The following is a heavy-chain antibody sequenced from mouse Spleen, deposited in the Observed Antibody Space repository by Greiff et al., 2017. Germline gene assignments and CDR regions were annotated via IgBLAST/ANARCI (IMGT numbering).Heavy chain of an antibody. Sequence: VQLQQPGAELVKPGASVKLSCKASGYTFTSYWMQWVKQRPGQGLEWIGEIDPSDSYTNYNQKFKGKATLTVDTSSSTAYMQLSSLTSEDSAVYYCARWGSSYFDYWGQGTTLTVSS. CDR3: ARWGSSYFDY. J-gene: IGHJ2*01. V-gene: IGHV1-50*01. D-gene: IGHD1-1*01. CDR1: GYTFTSYW. CDR2: IDPSDSYT.